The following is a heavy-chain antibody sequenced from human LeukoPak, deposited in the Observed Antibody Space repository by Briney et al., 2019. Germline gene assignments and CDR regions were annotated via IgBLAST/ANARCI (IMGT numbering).Heavy chain of an antibody. V-gene: IGHV1-2*02. Sequence: ASVKVSCKAFGYTFTSYYMHWVRQAPGQGLEWMGWINPNSGGTNYAQKFQGRVTMTRNTSISTAYMELSSLRSEDTAVYYCARGLQLVLPDYWGQGTLVTVSS. CDR3: ARGLQLVLPDY. CDR2: INPNSGGT. D-gene: IGHD6-13*01. J-gene: IGHJ4*02. CDR1: GYTFTSYY.